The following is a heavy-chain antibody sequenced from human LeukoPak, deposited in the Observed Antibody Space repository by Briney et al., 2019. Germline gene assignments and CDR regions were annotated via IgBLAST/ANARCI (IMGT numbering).Heavy chain of an antibody. Sequence: SETLSLTCTVSGGSISSYYWSWIRQPPGKGLEWIGYIYYSGGTNYNPSLKSRVTISVDTSKNQFSLKLSSVTAADTAVYYCARSRYFVGTPFDYWGQGTLVTVSS. CDR3: ARSRYFVGTPFDY. CDR2: IYYSGGT. D-gene: IGHD3-9*01. J-gene: IGHJ4*02. V-gene: IGHV4-59*01. CDR1: GGSISSYY.